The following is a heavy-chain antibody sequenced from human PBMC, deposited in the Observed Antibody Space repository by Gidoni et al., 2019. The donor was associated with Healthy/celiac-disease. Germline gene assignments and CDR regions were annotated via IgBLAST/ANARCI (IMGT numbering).Heavy chain of an antibody. D-gene: IGHD6-19*01. CDR3: ASWYSSGWYRRAGDY. Sequence: EVQLVEPGGGLVKPGGSLRLSDAAPGFPFSRYSMNWVRPAPGKGLEWVSSISSSSSYIYYADSVKGRFTISRDNAKNSLYLQMNSLRAEDTAVYYCASWYSSGWYRRAGDYWGQGTLVTVSS. CDR2: ISSSSSYI. CDR1: GFPFSRYS. V-gene: IGHV3-21*01. J-gene: IGHJ4*02.